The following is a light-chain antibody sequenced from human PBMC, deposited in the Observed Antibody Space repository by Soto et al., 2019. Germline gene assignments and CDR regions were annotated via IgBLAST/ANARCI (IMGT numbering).Light chain of an antibody. CDR3: QRCDNARRIT. CDR1: QGIRSY. CDR2: AAS. J-gene: IGKJ5*01. Sequence: DIQMTQSPSSLSASLRDTVTITCRASQGIRSYLAWYQQKPGKAPKLLIYAASTLQSGVPSRFSGSGSGTDFTLTIRSLQTEDVATYYCQRCDNARRITFGQGTRLENK. V-gene: IGKV1-27*01.